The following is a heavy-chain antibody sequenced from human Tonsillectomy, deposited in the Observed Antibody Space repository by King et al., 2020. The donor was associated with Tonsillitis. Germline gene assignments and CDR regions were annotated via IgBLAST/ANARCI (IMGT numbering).Heavy chain of an antibody. CDR3: VRGKQEMIGGTTTVDS. Sequence: QVQLVESGGALVKPGGSLRLSCAASGFNFSDYYMTWIRQAPGKGLEWLSYISSSGTTIYYIDSVRGRFTISRDNAKNSLYLQMSSLRAEDTAMYYCVRGKQEMIGGTTTVDSWGQGTLVTVSS. J-gene: IGHJ4*02. D-gene: IGHD1-14*01. CDR1: GFNFSDYY. CDR2: ISSSGTTI. V-gene: IGHV3-11*01.